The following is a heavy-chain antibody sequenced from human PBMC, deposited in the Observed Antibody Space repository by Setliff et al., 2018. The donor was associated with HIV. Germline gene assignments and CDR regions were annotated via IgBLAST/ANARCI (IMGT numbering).Heavy chain of an antibody. Sequence: GASVKVSCKVSVYTLTELSMHWVRQAPGKGLEWMGGFDPEDGETIYAQKFQGRVTMTEDTSTDTAYMELSSLRSEDTAVYYCATARSKVRLGELSLFDYWGQGTLVTVSS. CDR2: FDPEDGET. CDR3: ATARSKVRLGELSLFDY. J-gene: IGHJ4*02. V-gene: IGHV1-24*01. CDR1: VYTLTELS. D-gene: IGHD3-16*02.